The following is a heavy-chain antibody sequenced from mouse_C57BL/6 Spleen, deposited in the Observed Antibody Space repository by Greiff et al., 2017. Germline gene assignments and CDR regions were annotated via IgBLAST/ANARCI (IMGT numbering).Heavy chain of an antibody. CDR2: INPNNGGT. CDR1: GYTFTDYY. D-gene: IGHD1-1*01. V-gene: IGHV1-26*01. CDR3: ASPYYGSSYWDVDV. Sequence: EVQLQQSGPELVKPGASVKISCKASGYTFTDYYMNWVKPSHGKSLEWLGDINPNNGGTSSNQKFKGKATLTVDKSSRTAYMELRSLTSEDSAVYYCASPYYGSSYWDVDVWGTGTTVTVSS. J-gene: IGHJ1*03.